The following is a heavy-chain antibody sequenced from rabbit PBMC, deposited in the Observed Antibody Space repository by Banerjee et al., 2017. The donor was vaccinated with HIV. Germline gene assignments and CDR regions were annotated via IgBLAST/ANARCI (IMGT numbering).Heavy chain of an antibody. J-gene: IGHJ6*01. V-gene: IGHV1S45*01. D-gene: IGHD8-1*01. CDR1: GFSFSSGYD. CDR3: ARDTGSSFSSYGMDL. Sequence: EQLEESGGGLVKPKGSLKLSCTASGFSFSSGYDMCWVRQAPGKGLEWIACIGTGFGDTYYANWAKGRFTISKTSSTTVTLQMTSLTAADTATYFCARDTGSSFSSYGMDLWGQGTLVTVS. CDR2: IGTGFGDT.